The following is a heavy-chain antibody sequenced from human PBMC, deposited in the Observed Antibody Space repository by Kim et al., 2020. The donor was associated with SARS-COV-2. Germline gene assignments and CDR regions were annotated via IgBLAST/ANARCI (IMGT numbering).Heavy chain of an antibody. CDR1: GFTFSSYE. V-gene: IGHV3-48*03. Sequence: GGSLRLSCAASGFTFSSYEMNWVRQAPGKGLEWVSYISSSGSTIYYADSVKGRFTISRDNAKNSLYLQMNSLRAEDTAVYYCARDRRGFYSDHATDDYGDYGPLGYFDYWGQGTLVTVSS. J-gene: IGHJ4*02. D-gene: IGHD4-17*01. CDR3: ARDRRGFYSDHATDDYGDYGPLGYFDY. CDR2: ISSSGSTI.